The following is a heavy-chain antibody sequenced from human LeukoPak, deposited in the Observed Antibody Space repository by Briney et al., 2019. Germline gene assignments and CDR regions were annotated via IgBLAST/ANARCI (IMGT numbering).Heavy chain of an antibody. CDR1: GGTFSSYA. J-gene: IGHJ4*02. V-gene: IGHV1-69*06. CDR3: ARDGEGGYSSSWYHGY. Sequence: PRASVKVSCKASGGTFSSYAISWVRQAPGQGLEWMGRIIPIFGTANYAQKFQGRVTITADKSMSTAYMELSSLRSEDTAVYYCARDGEGGYSSSWYHGYWGQGTLVTVSS. CDR2: IIPIFGTA. D-gene: IGHD6-13*01.